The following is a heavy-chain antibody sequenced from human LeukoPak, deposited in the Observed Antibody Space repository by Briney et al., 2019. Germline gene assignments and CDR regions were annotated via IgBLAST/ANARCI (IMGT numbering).Heavy chain of an antibody. J-gene: IGHJ4*02. CDR2: INPSSGGT. CDR3: ARVGGDYGPFDY. CDR1: GYTFTGYY. Sequence: AASVKVSCKASGYTFTGYYMHWVRQAPGQGLEWMGWINPSSGGTNYAQKFQGRVTMTRDTSISTAYMELSRLRSDDTAVYYCARVGGDYGPFDYWGQGTLVTVSS. D-gene: IGHD4-17*01. V-gene: IGHV1-2*02.